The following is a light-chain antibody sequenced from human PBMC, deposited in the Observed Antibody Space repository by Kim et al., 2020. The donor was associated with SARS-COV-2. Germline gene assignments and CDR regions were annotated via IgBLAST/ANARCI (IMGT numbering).Light chain of an antibody. CDR1: SSNIGSNT. CDR3: AAWDDSLNGVV. CDR2: SNN. J-gene: IGLJ2*01. V-gene: IGLV1-44*01. Sequence: GQSVTISCSGSSSNIGSNTVNWYQQLPGTAPNLLIYSNNQRPSGVPDRFSGSKSGTSASLAITGLQSEDEADYYCAAWDDSLNGVVFGGGTQLTVL.